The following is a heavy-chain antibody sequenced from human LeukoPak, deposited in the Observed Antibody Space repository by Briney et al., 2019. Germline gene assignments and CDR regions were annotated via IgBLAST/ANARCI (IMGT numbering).Heavy chain of an antibody. D-gene: IGHD2-2*03. J-gene: IGHJ4*02. CDR2: TYYRSKWYN. Sequence: SQTPSLTCAISGDSVSSNSAAWNWIRQSPSRGLEWLGRTYYRSKWYNDYAVSVKSRITINPDTSKNQFSLQLNSVTPEDTAVYYCAIEAGYCSSTSCYGTLDYWGQGTLVTVSS. CDR3: AIEAGYCSSTSCYGTLDY. CDR1: GDSVSSNSAA. V-gene: IGHV6-1*01.